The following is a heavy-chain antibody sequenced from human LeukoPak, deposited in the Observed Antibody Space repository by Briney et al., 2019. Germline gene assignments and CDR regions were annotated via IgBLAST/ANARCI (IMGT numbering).Heavy chain of an antibody. Sequence: GGSLRLSCAASGFTFSSYSMNWVRQAPGKGLEWVSSISSSSSYMYYADSVKGRFTISRDNAKNSLYLQMNSQRAEDTAVYYCTRVYYSSTSCRVGYYFDYWGQGTLVTVSS. D-gene: IGHD2-2*01. CDR3: TRVYYSSTSCRVGYYFDY. V-gene: IGHV3-21*01. CDR1: GFTFSSYS. CDR2: ISSSSSYM. J-gene: IGHJ4*02.